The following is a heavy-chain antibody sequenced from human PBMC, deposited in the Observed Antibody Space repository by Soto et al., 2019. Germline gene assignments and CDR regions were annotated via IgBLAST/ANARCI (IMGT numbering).Heavy chain of an antibody. CDR2: VSGSSGST. CDR1: GLTFRSYA. Sequence: PGGPLRRPGAASGLTFRSYAMSWTRQAPGKGLELVAAVSGSSGSTDYAVSVKVRITISRDNSNNTLKRQMNSLRAGDTAVYYCANCGGGVALFVRSGVPAAILPSCYYYGMDVWGQGTKVPSP. J-gene: IGHJ6*02. CDR3: ANCGGGVALFVRSGVPAAILPSCYYYGMDV. V-gene: IGHV3-23*01. D-gene: IGHD2-2*02.